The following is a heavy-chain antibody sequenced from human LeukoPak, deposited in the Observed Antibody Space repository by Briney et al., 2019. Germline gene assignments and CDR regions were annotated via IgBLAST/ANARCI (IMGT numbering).Heavy chain of an antibody. D-gene: IGHD1-26*01. CDR2: ISSSGDT. CDR1: GFTFSSYA. J-gene: IGHJ4*02. V-gene: IGHV3-23*01. CDR3: ARDEWELIDY. Sequence: GGSLRLSCAASGFTFSSYAMSWVRQAPGKGLEWVSAISSSGDTYYAGSVKGRFTISRDNSKNRLYLLMNSLRSDDTAVYYCARDEWELIDYWGQGTLVTVSS.